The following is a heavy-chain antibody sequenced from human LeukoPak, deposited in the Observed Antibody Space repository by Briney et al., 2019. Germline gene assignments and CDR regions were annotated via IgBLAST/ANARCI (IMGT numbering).Heavy chain of an antibody. V-gene: IGHV3-48*01. CDR1: GFSFGDYS. J-gene: IGHJ4*02. D-gene: IGHD3-22*01. Sequence: PGGSPRLSCAASGFSFGDYSMTWVRQAPGKGLEWVSYIRSDSSAIYYADSVKGRFTISRDNAKKSLYLQMNSLRAEDTAVYYCASREGYYYDSSGIALGIWGQGTLVTVSS. CDR3: ASREGYYYDSSGIALGI. CDR2: IRSDSSAI.